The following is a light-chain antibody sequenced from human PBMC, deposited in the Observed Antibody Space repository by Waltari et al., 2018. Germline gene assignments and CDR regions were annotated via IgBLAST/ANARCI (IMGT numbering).Light chain of an antibody. V-gene: IGLV2-11*01. CDR2: DVT. J-gene: IGLJ1*01. CDR3: CSFSGTYYV. Sequence: QSALTQPPPVSGTPGQSFTIPCTGTSSDVGGYNYVSWYQQHPGKAPKLMIYDVTKRPSEVPDRFSGSKSGNTASLTISGLQAEDEADYHCCSFSGTYYVFGTGTEVTVL. CDR1: SSDVGGYNY.